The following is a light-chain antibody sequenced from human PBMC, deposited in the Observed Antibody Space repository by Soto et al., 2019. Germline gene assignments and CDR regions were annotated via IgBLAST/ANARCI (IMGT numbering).Light chain of an antibody. CDR1: KGIRSW. J-gene: IGKJ5*01. Sequence: IPLTQSPSSVSASVCDTITIICRASKGIRSWVAWYQQKPGKAPKILIYGTSTWGSGVPSRFSGSGSGTKFTLTISGLQPDDFATYYCQQFNSYPFTFGQGTRVEIK. CDR2: GTS. CDR3: QQFNSYPFT. V-gene: IGKV1-5*02.